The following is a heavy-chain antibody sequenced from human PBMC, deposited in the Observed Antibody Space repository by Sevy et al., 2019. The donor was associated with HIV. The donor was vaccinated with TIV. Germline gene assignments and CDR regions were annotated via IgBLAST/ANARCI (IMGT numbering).Heavy chain of an antibody. J-gene: IGHJ4*02. CDR2: INPDSGDT. V-gene: IGHV1-2*04. D-gene: IGHD1-1*01. Sequence: ASVKVSCKASGYTFTDYYMHWVRQAPGQGLEWMGGINPDSGDTIYAQKFQGWVTMTRDTSIITAYMELTRLNSDDTAVYFCATAGTNGYNYFDYWGQGTLVTVSS. CDR1: GYTFTDYY. CDR3: ATAGTNGYNYFDY.